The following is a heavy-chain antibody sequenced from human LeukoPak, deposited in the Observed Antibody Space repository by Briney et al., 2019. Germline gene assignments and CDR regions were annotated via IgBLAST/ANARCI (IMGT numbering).Heavy chain of an antibody. D-gene: IGHD3-22*01. CDR1: GGSISTYY. V-gene: IGHV4-59*01. J-gene: IGHJ6*02. Sequence: IPSETLSLTCIVSGGSISTYYWTWIRQPPGKGLEWIGFSHYTGSTNYNPSLKSRVTISVDTSKNQFSLKLNSVTAADTAVYYCARAPRGESDAASGFYGLDVWGQGTTVTVSS. CDR3: ARAPRGESDAASGFYGLDV. CDR2: SHYTGST.